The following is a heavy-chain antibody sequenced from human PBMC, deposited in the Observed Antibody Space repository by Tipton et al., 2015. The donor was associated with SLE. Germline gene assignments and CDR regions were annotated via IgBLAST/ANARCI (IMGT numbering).Heavy chain of an antibody. D-gene: IGHD4-23*01. CDR3: ARHIDYGGNGCAFYI. CDR1: GGSISSYY. J-gene: IGHJ3*02. V-gene: IGHV4-59*08. Sequence: LRLSCTVSGGSISSYYWSWIRQPPGKGLEWIGYIYYSGSTNYNPSLKSRVTMSVDTSKNQFSLKLSSVTAADTAVYYCARHIDYGGNGCAFYIWGQGTMVTVSS. CDR2: IYYSGST.